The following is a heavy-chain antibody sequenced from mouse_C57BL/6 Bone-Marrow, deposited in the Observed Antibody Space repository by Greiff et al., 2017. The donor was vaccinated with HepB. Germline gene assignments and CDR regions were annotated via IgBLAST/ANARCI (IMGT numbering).Heavy chain of an antibody. Sequence: VQLQQSGAELVRPGTSVKVSCKASGYAFTNYLIEWVKQRPGQGLEWIGVINPGSGGTNYNEKFKGKATLTADKSSSTAYMQLSSLTSEDSAVYFCARGVYGNYVNYYAMDYWGQGTSVTVSS. J-gene: IGHJ4*01. CDR3: ARGVYGNYVNYYAMDY. CDR2: INPGSGGT. D-gene: IGHD2-1*01. V-gene: IGHV1-54*01. CDR1: GYAFTNYL.